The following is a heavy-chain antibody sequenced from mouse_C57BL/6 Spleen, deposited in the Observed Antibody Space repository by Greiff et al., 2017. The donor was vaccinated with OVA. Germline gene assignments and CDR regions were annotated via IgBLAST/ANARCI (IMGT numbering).Heavy chain of an antibody. CDR3: ARPDYGSSYRFAY. V-gene: IGHV1-54*01. CDR2: INPGSGGT. D-gene: IGHD1-1*01. J-gene: IGHJ3*01. CDR1: GYAFTNYL. Sequence: QVQLQQSGAELVRPGTSVKVSCKASGYAFTNYLIEWVKQRPGQGLEWIGVINPGSGGTNYNEKFKGKATLTADKSSSTAYMQLSSLTSEDSAVYFCARPDYGSSYRFAYWGQGTLVTVSA.